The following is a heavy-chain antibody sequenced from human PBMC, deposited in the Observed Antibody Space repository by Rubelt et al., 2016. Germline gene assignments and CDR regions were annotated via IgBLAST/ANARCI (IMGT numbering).Heavy chain of an antibody. CDR2: IKEDGSEE. Sequence: EVQLVESGGDLVQPGGSLRLSCAASGFTVNSHYMTWVRQAPGKGLECVDLIKEDGSEECYVDSVQGRFTISRDNAKNSMFLQRNSLRAEDTAVYYCARARSGYYRDYWGQGTLVTVSS. CDR1: GFTVNSHY. J-gene: IGHJ4*02. D-gene: IGHD3-3*01. CDR3: ARARSGYYRDY. V-gene: IGHV3-7*03.